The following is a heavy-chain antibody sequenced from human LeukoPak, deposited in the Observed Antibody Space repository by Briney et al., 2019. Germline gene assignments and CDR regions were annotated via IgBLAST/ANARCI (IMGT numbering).Heavy chain of an antibody. D-gene: IGHD1-26*01. CDR2: IYYSGST. CDR3: ARGMVEVPKWELLDYYYGMDV. V-gene: IGHV4-39*07. Sequence: SQTLSLTCTVSGGSISSSNYYWGWIRQPPGKGLEWIGNIYYSGSTYYNPSLKSRATISVDTSKNQFSLRLSSVTAADTAVYYCARGMVEVPKWELLDYYYGMDVWGQGTTVTVSS. CDR1: GGSISSSNYY. J-gene: IGHJ6*02.